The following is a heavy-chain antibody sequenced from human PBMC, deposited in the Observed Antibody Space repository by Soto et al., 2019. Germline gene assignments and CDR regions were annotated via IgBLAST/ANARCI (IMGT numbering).Heavy chain of an antibody. CDR2: INNGGST. V-gene: IGHV3-66*01. CDR1: GFDASVNY. Sequence: EVQLVASGGTLVQPGGSLNLSCAASGFDASVNYMTWVRQAPGKGLEWVSAINNGGSTFYTDSVKGRFTISRDDSKNTLFLQINSLRVEDTAMYYWVRENYYYGMDVWGQGTAVTVSS. CDR3: VRENYYYGMDV. J-gene: IGHJ6*02.